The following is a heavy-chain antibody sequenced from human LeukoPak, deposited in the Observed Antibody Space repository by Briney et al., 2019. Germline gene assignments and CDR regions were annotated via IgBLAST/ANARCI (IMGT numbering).Heavy chain of an antibody. Sequence: GGSLRLSCAASGFTFSSYWMSWVRQSPGKGLKWVANIKQDGSEKYYVDSVKGRFTISRDNAKNSLYLQMNSLRAEDTAVYYCARDKVVGTTYFDYWGQGTLVTVSS. J-gene: IGHJ4*02. D-gene: IGHD1-26*01. V-gene: IGHV3-7*01. CDR3: ARDKVVGTTYFDY. CDR1: GFTFSSYW. CDR2: IKQDGSEK.